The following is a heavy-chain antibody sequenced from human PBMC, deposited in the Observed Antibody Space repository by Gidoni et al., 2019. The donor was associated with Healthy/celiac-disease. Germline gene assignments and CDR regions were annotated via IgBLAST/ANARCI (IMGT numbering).Heavy chain of an antibody. CDR1: GFTFDDYA. CDR2: ISWNSGSI. D-gene: IGHD2-15*01. J-gene: IGHJ5*02. Sequence: EVQLVESGGGLVQPGRSLRLSCAASGFTFDDYAMHWVRQAPGKGLEWVSGISWNSGSIGYADSVKGRFTISRDNAKNSLYLQMNSLRAEDTALYYCAKDRLGYCSGGSCYGFDPWGQGTLVTVSS. CDR3: AKDRLGYCSGGSCYGFDP. V-gene: IGHV3-9*01.